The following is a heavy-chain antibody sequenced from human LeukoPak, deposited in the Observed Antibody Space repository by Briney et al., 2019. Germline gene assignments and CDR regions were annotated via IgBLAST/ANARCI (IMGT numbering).Heavy chain of an antibody. J-gene: IGHJ6*03. Sequence: GGSLRLSCAASGFTFSNYAMSWVRQAPGGGLEWVSAISGSGDTTFHADSVKCRFTTSRDNSKNTLSLQMSGLRVEDSAVYFCAKDTSAWWYHRAYMNVWGTGTTVIVSS. CDR2: ISGSGDTT. V-gene: IGHV3-23*01. CDR3: AKDTSAWWYHRAYMNV. CDR1: GFTFSNYA. D-gene: IGHD2-15*01.